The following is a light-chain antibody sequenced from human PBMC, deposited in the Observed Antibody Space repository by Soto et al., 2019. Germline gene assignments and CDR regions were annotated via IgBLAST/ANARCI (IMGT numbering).Light chain of an antibody. J-gene: IGLJ2*01. CDR3: QSYDRSLSAVV. CDR2: DNT. V-gene: IGLV1-40*01. Sequence: QSALTQPPSVSGAPGQRVTISCTGSRSDIGAGYRVRWYQQVPGAAPKLLIYDNTNRPSGVSARFFGSKSGTSASLAITGLQAEDEADYYCQSYDRSLSAVVFGGGTKLTVL. CDR1: RSDIGAGYR.